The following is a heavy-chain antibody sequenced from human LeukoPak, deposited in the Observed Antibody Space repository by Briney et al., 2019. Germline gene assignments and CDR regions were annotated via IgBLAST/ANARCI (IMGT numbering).Heavy chain of an antibody. V-gene: IGHV4-61*01. CDR1: GGSISNSSYY. CDR2: IYYSGST. D-gene: IGHD2-21*01. J-gene: IGHJ4*02. CDR3: ARGFYSPAAFDY. Sequence: TSETLSLTCTVSGGSISNSSYYWSWIRQPPGKGLEWIGYIYYSGSTNYNPSLKSRVTISVDTSKNQFSLKLSSVTAADTAVYYCARGFYSPAAFDYWGQGTLVTVSS.